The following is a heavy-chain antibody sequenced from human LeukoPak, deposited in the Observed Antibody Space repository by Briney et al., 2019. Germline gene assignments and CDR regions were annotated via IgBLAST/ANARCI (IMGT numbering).Heavy chain of an antibody. D-gene: IGHD3-10*01. CDR1: GGSFSGYY. V-gene: IGHV4-34*01. CDR2: INHSGST. J-gene: IGHJ2*01. CDR3: ARGRVGYGSGRKPLDL. Sequence: PSETLSLTCAVYGGSFSGYYWSWIRQPPGKGLEWIGEINHSGSTNYNPSLKSRVTISVDTSKNQFSLKLSSVTAADTAVYYCARGRVGYGSGRKPLDLWGRGTLVTVSS.